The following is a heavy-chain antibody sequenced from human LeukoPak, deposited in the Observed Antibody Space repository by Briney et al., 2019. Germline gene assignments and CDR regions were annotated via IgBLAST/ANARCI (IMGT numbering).Heavy chain of an antibody. CDR2: INPNSGVT. D-gene: IGHD3-9*01. V-gene: IGHV1-2*02. CDR1: RYPFSGYY. Sequence: GASVKVSCKASRYPFSGYYMHWVRQAPGQGLEWMGWINPNSGVTSYAQKLQGRVAMTRDTSISTAYMELSRLRSDDTAVYYCARVPVRYFDWLLSPNLYYYYGMDVWGQGTTVTVSS. J-gene: IGHJ6*02. CDR3: ARVPVRYFDWLLSPNLYYYYGMDV.